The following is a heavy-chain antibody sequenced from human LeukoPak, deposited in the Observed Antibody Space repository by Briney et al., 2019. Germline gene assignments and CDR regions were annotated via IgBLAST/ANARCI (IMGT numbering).Heavy chain of an antibody. Sequence: PSETLSLTCTVSGYSISSGYHWGWIRQPPGKGLEWIGSIYHSGNTYYNPSLKSRVTISVDTSKNQFSLKLSSVTAADTAVYYCARPYYYDSSGYSDQWGQGTLVTVSS. D-gene: IGHD3-22*01. CDR2: IYHSGNT. CDR3: ARPYYYDSSGYSDQ. J-gene: IGHJ4*02. V-gene: IGHV4-38-2*02. CDR1: GYSISSGYH.